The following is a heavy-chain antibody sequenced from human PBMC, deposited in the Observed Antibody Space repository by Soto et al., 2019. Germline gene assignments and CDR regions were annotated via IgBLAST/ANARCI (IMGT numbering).Heavy chain of an antibody. CDR2: INAGNGNT. CDR1: GYTFTCYA. V-gene: IGHV1-3*05. J-gene: IGHJ6*02. CDR3: ARGVDTAMVKYYYYYGMDV. D-gene: IGHD5-18*01. Sequence: QVQLVQSGAEEKKPGASVKVSCKASGYTFTCYAMHWVRQAPGQRLEWMGWINAGNGNTKYSQKFQGRVTITRDTXXSXAXXELSSLRSEDTAVYYCARGVDTAMVKYYYYYGMDVWGQGTTVTVSS.